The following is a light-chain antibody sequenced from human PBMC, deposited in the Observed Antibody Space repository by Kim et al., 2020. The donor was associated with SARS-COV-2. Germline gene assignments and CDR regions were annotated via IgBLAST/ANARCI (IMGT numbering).Light chain of an antibody. V-gene: IGKV2-28*01. CDR2: LGS. CDR3: MQGLKNPPYT. Sequence: DTVMTQSPLSLPVTPGESASISCRSSQSLLHTNGYNYLDWYLQKPGQPPQLLIYLGSNRASGVPDRFSGDGSGTDFTLKINKVEAEDVGVYYCMQGLKNPPYTFGQGTKLEIK. CDR1: QSLLHTNGYNY. J-gene: IGKJ2*01.